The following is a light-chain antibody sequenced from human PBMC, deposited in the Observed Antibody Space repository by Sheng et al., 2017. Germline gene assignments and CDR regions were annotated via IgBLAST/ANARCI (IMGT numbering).Light chain of an antibody. CDR1: DIGEKS. Sequence: SYVLTQPPSVSVAPGQTARDSLWGNDIGEKSVHWYQQKSGLPLWWSSMMIASGPQGSLSDSLASKSGNTATLTITRVDAGDEADYYCQVWDSTSDHEVFGGGTKVTVL. J-gene: IGLJ3*02. CDR2: MIA. CDR3: QVWDSTSDHEV. V-gene: IGLV3-21*02.